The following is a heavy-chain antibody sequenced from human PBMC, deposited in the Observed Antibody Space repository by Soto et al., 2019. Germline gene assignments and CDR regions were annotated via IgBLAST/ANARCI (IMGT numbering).Heavy chain of an antibody. Sequence: QIALKESGPTLVKPTQTLTLTCSFSGFSLTTAGVGVGWVRQPPGEALEWLARIYWDDDERYSPSLKTRLTTTNDPSKNQVVLTMTNMAPVDTATYYCAHSRNLITDYAQVVDFDYWGQGTQVTVSS. D-gene: IGHD2-15*01. CDR3: AHSRNLITDYAQVVDFDY. CDR1: GFSLTTAGVG. CDR2: IYWDDDE. J-gene: IGHJ4*02. V-gene: IGHV2-5*02.